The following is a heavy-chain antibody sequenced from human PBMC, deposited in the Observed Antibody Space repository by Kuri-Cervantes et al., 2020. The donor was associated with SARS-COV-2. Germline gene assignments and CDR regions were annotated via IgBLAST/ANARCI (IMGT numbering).Heavy chain of an antibody. CDR2: ISSSSSYI. CDR1: GFTFSSYS. J-gene: IGHJ6*02. Sequence: GESLKISCAASGFTFSSYSMNWVRQAPGKGLEWVSSISSSSSYIYYADSVKGRFTISRDNAKNTLYLQMNSLRAEDTAVYYCARDRGGAAAGNRGYYYYYGMDVWGQGTTVTVSS. D-gene: IGHD6-13*01. CDR3: ARDRGGAAAGNRGYYYYYGMDV. V-gene: IGHV3-21*01.